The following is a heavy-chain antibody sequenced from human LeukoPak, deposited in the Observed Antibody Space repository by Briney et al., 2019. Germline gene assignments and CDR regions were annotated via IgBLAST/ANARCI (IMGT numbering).Heavy chain of an antibody. CDR3: AKSRNFYYYFMEV. CDR1: GFNFSDYG. J-gene: IGHJ6*03. CDR2: ISGRDYS. Sequence: PGGTLRLSCAASGFNFSDYGMIWVRQAPGKGLEWVSGISGRDYSDHADSVKGRFTISRDNSKNTLYLQMNSLRAEDTALYYCAKSRNFYYYFMEVSGRGTKVTISS. V-gene: IGHV3-23*01.